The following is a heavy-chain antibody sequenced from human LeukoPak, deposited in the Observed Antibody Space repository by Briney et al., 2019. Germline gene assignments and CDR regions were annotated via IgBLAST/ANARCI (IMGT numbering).Heavy chain of an antibody. D-gene: IGHD1-1*01. CDR2: IYYSGST. CDR3: ARSTSTNWNDVKFDY. J-gene: IGHJ4*02. CDR1: GGSISSYY. Sequence: PSETLSLTCTVSGGSISSYYWSWIRQPPGKGLEWIGYIYYSGSTNYNPSLKSRVTISVDTSKNQFSLKLSSVTAADTAVYYCARSTSTNWNDVKFDYWGQGTLVTVSS. V-gene: IGHV4-59*01.